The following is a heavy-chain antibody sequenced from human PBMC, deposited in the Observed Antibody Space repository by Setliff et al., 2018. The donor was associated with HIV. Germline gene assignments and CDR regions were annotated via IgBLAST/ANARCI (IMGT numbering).Heavy chain of an antibody. V-gene: IGHV4-34*01. CDR2: INHSGST. Sequence: PSETLSLTCAVYGGSFSGNYWSWIRQPPGKGLEWIGEINHSGSTNYNPSLNSRVTMSVDTSKKQLSLKLSSVTAVDTAVYFCARISNGFEPNAFDTWGLGTMVTVSS. D-gene: IGHD3-22*01. CDR1: GGSFSGNY. J-gene: IGHJ3*02. CDR3: ARISNGFEPNAFDT.